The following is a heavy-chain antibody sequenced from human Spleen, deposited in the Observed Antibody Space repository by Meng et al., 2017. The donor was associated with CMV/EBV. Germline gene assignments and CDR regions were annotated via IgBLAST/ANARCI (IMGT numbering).Heavy chain of an antibody. J-gene: IGHJ4*02. Sequence: SGRYYCGWIRQHPGQGLEWSGYIYYSGSTYYTPSLKSRVTISLDTSKNQFSLKLSSVTAADTAVYYCARGPGYCSGGSCYSDNYFDYWGQGTLVTVSS. CDR1: SGRYY. CDR2: IYYSGST. CDR3: ARGPGYCSGGSCYSDNYFDY. V-gene: IGHV4-31*02. D-gene: IGHD2-15*01.